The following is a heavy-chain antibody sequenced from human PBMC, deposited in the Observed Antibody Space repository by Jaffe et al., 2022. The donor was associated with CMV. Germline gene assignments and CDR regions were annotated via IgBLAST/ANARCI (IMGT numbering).Heavy chain of an antibody. V-gene: IGHV3-21*01. CDR3: ARGGGGEGFTFGGVIVYYYYYMDV. D-gene: IGHD3-16*02. Sequence: EVQLVESGGGLVKPGGSLRLSCAASGFTFSSYSMNWVRQAPGKGLEWVSSISSSSSYIYYADSVKGRFTISRDNAKNSLYLQMNSLRAEDTAVYYCARGGGGEGFTFGGVIVYYYYYMDVWGKGTTVTVSS. CDR2: ISSSSSYI. CDR1: GFTFSSYS. J-gene: IGHJ6*03.